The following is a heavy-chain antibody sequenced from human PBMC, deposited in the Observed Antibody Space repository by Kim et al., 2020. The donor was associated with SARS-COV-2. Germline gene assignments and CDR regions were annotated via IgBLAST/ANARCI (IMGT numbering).Heavy chain of an antibody. CDR2: ISPNSGVT. CDR3: AREVAVTGSQAFDY. D-gene: IGHD6-13*01. J-gene: IGHJ4*02. V-gene: IGHV1-2*06. Sequence: ASVKVSCKASGYTFTDYYIHWVRQAPGQGLEWMGRISPNSGVTNDAQEFQDRVTMTRDTSISTAYMELSRLRSDDTAVYYCAREVAVTGSQAFDYWGQGTLVTVSS. CDR1: GYTFTDYY.